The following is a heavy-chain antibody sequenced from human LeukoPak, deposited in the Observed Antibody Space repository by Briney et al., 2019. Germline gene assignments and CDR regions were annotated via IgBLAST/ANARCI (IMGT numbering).Heavy chain of an antibody. CDR2: INPNSGGT. V-gene: IGHV1-2*02. D-gene: IGHD3-9*01. CDR3: ARGLGDYNTDWFPVSGY. J-gene: IGHJ4*02. CDR1: GYTFTGYY. Sequence: ASVKVSCKASGYTFTGYYMHWVRQAPGQGLEWMGWINPNSGGTAYAQKFQGRVTMTRDTSISTAYMELGSLGSEDTAIYYCARGLGDYNTDWFPVSGYWGQGTLVTVSS.